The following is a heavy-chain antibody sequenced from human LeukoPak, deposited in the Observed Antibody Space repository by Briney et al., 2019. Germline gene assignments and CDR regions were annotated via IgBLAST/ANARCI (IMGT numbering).Heavy chain of an antibody. CDR1: GGSISTYY. Sequence: SETLSLTCTVSGGSISTYYWSWIGQPPGKGLEWIGYIYYCGSTNYNPSLKSRVTISVDTSKNQFSLKLSSVTAADTAVYYCARDSSYYGSGSYNWYFDLWGRGTLVTVSS. D-gene: IGHD3-10*01. J-gene: IGHJ2*01. V-gene: IGHV4-59*01. CDR2: IYYCGST. CDR3: ARDSSYYGSGSYNWYFDL.